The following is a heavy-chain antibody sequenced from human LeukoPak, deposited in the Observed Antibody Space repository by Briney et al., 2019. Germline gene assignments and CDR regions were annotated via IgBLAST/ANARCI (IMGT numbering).Heavy chain of an antibody. CDR3: ARDEYSGYDFARFDY. Sequence: GASVKVSCKASGGTFSSYAISWVRQAPGQGLEWMGRIIPILGIANYAQKFQGRVTITADKSTSTAYMELSSLRSVDTAVYYCARDEYSGYDFARFDYWGQGTLVTVSS. D-gene: IGHD5-12*01. CDR1: GGTFSSYA. V-gene: IGHV1-69*04. J-gene: IGHJ4*02. CDR2: IIPILGIA.